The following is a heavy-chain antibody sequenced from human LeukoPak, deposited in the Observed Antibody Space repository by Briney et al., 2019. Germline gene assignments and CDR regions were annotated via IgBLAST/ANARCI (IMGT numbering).Heavy chain of an antibody. J-gene: IGHJ5*02. CDR3: ASYQLLISWFDP. CDR2: IYTSGST. Sequence: SETLSLTCTVSGGSISSYYWSWIRQPAGKGLEWIGRIYTSGSTNYNPSLKSRVTMSVDTSKNQFSLKLSSVTAADTAVYYCASYQLLISWFDPWGQGTLVTVSS. D-gene: IGHD2-2*01. V-gene: IGHV4-4*07. CDR1: GGSISSYY.